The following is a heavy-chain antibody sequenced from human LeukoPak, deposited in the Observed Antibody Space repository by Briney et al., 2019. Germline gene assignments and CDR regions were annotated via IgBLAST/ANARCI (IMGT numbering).Heavy chain of an antibody. D-gene: IGHD6-19*01. CDR3: ARHDMTIAVAGLFDY. CDR2: IYYSGST. V-gene: IGHV4-39*01. J-gene: IGHJ4*02. CDR1: GGSISSSSYY. Sequence: SETLSLTCTVSGGSISSSSYYWGWIRQPPGKGLEWIGSIYYSGSTYYNPSLKSRVTISVDTSKNQFSLKLSSVTAADTAVYYCARHDMTIAVAGLFDYWGQGTLVTVSS.